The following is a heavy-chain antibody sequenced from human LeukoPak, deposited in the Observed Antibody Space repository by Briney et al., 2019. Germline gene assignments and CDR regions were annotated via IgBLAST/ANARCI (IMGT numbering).Heavy chain of an antibody. D-gene: IGHD6-19*01. CDR1: GYTFTGYY. V-gene: IGHV1-2*02. CDR2: INPNTGGT. J-gene: IGHJ1*01. CDR3: ARSPNEQWLVRVGLFRH. Sequence: ASVKVSCKTSGYTFTGYYMHGVRQAPGQGLEWMGWINPNTGGTIYAQEFQGRVTMTRDTSISAVYMELSTLRSDDTAVYYCARSPNEQWLVRVGLFRHWGQGTLVIVSS.